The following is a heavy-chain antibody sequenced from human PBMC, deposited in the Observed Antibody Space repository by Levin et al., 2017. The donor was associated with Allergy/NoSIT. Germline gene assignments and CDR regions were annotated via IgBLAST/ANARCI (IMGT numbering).Heavy chain of an antibody. J-gene: IGHJ6*02. D-gene: IGHD3-22*01. V-gene: IGHV3-21*01. CDR1: GFTFSSYS. CDR2: ISSSSSYI. Sequence: GGSLRLSCAASGFTFSSYSMNWVRQAPGKGLEWVSSISSSSSYIYYADSVKGRFTISRDNAKNSLYLQMNSLRAEDTAVYYCARDQGYDSSGIHWWSTSVSGGMDVWGQGTTVTVSS. CDR3: ARDQGYDSSGIHWWSTSVSGGMDV.